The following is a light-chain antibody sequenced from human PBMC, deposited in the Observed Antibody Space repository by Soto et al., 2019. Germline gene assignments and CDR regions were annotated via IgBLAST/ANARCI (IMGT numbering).Light chain of an antibody. CDR2: DVS. J-gene: IGLJ3*02. V-gene: IGLV2-14*01. Sequence: QSVLTQSASVSGSPGQSITISCTGTSSYVGGYNYVSWYQQHPGKAPKLIIYDVSNRPSGVSTRFSGSKSGNTASLTISGLQAEDEHDYSCSSYTSTNYWVFGGGTKLTVL. CDR3: SSYTSTNYWV. CDR1: SSYVGGYNY.